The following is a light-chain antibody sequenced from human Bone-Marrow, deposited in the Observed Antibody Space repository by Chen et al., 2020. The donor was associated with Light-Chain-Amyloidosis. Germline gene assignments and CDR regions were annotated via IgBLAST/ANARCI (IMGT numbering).Light chain of an antibody. CDR3: QSYDTRLRGSV. Sequence: QSVLTQPPSVSGAPGQRVTISCTGSRSNIGAPYDVHWYQQLPGTAPKLLLYGNNNRPSGVPDRFAGSKSSSSASLAITGLRADDEADYYCQSYDTRLRGSVFGGGTRLTVL. V-gene: IGLV1-40*01. CDR2: GNN. J-gene: IGLJ2*01. CDR1: RSNIGAPYD.